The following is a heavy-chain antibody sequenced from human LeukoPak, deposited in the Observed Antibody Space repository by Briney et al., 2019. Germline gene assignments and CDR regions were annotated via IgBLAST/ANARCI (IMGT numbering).Heavy chain of an antibody. CDR3: ATDSSGWYEYYAFDI. Sequence: GGSLRLSCAASGFTFSTYSMTWVRQAPGKGLEWVSSITSSSSYIYYADSVKGRFTISRDNAKSSLYLQMNSLRAEDTAVYYCATDSSGWYEYYAFDIWGQGTMVTVSS. CDR1: GFTFSTYS. D-gene: IGHD6-19*01. J-gene: IGHJ3*02. CDR2: ITSSSSYI. V-gene: IGHV3-21*01.